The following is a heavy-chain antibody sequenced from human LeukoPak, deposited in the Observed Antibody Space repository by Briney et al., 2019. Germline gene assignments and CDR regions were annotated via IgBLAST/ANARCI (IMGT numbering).Heavy chain of an antibody. CDR1: GFTFSSYA. Sequence: GGSLRLSCAASGFTFSSYAMSWVRQAPGKGLEWVSAISGSGGSTYYADSMKGRFTISRDNSKNTLYLQMNSLRAEDTAVYYCAKTNYYYYYMDVWGKGTTVTVSS. J-gene: IGHJ6*03. V-gene: IGHV3-23*01. CDR3: AKTNYYYYYMDV. CDR2: ISGSGGST.